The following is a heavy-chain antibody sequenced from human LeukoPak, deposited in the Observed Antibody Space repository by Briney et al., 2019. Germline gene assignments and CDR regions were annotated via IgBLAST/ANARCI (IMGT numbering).Heavy chain of an antibody. Sequence: GGSLRLSCAASGFTFSNYEMNWVRQAPGKGLEWISHISNFGDIIHYADSVEGRFTISRDNAKNSLYLQMNSLRAEDTAVYYCAKDATAVIGTVYMDVWGKGTTVTISS. J-gene: IGHJ6*03. D-gene: IGHD4-11*01. V-gene: IGHV3-48*03. CDR2: ISNFGDII. CDR1: GFTFSNYE. CDR3: AKDATAVIGTVYMDV.